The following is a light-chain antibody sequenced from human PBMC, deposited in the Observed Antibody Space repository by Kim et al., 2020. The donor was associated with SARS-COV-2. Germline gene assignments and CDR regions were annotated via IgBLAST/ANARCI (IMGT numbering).Light chain of an antibody. CDR3: CSYAGTYTLV. CDR1: SSDSCGYNS. CDR2: DVR. Sequence: GQSVTNPCAGTSSDSCGYNSVPCFQQHPGKAPKLKIYDVRQRPSGVPDRFSGSKSDNTAYLTISGLQAEDEADYYCCSYAGTYTLVFGGGTQLTVL. V-gene: IGLV2-11*02. J-gene: IGLJ3*02.